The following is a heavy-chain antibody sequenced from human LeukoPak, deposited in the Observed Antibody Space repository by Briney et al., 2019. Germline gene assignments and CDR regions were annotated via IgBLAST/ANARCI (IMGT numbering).Heavy chain of an antibody. V-gene: IGHV3-30*02. D-gene: IGHD5-18*01. CDR3: AKDNQGDYSYGCDY. CDR1: GFTFSSYG. J-gene: IGHJ4*02. CDR2: IRYDGSNK. Sequence: PGGSLRLSCAASGFTFSSYGMHWVCQAPGKGLEWVAFIRYDGSNKYYADSVKGRFTISRDNSKNTLYLQMNSLRAEDTAVYYCAKDNQGDYSYGCDYWGQGTLVTVSS.